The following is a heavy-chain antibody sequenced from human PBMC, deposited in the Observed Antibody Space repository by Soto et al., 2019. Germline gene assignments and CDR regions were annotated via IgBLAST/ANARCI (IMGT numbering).Heavy chain of an antibody. J-gene: IGHJ3*02. CDR3: ARDCSGGSCYLHDAFDI. CDR1: GYTFTSYG. CDR2: ISAYNGNT. V-gene: IGHV1-18*01. D-gene: IGHD2-15*01. Sequence: QVPLVQSGAEVKKPGASVKVSCKASGYTFTSYGISWVRQAPGQGLEWMGWISAYNGNTNYAQKLQGRVTMTTDTSTSTAYMELRSLRSDDTAVYYCARDCSGGSCYLHDAFDIWGQGTMVTVSS.